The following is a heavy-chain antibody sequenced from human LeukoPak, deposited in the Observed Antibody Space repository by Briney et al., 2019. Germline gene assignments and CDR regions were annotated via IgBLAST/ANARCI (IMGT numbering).Heavy chain of an antibody. J-gene: IGHJ4*02. CDR1: GHTFTGYY. D-gene: IGHD6-13*01. V-gene: IGHV1-2*04. Sequence: ASVKVSCKASGHTFTGYYMHWVRQAPGQGLEWMGWINPNSGGTNYAQKFQGWVTMTRDTSISTAYMELSRLRSEDTAVYYCARDNGYSSSWHQDYWGQGTLVTVST. CDR3: ARDNGYSSSWHQDY. CDR2: INPNSGGT.